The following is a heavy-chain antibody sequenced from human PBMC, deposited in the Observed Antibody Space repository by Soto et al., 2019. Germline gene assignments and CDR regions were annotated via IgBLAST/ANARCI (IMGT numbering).Heavy chain of an antibody. D-gene: IGHD3-9*01. J-gene: IGHJ4*02. V-gene: IGHV3-53*01. CDR3: ARAGSPFHSDSTGYWGFDY. Sequence: GSLRLSCAASGFTFSDHQMNWVRQAPGRGLEWVSVIYSSGTTYYGDSVKGRFTISRDNSKNTLYLQMNSLRTEDTALYYCARAGSPFHSDSTGYWGFDYWGQGTLVTVSS. CDR1: GFTFSDHQ. CDR2: IYSSGTT.